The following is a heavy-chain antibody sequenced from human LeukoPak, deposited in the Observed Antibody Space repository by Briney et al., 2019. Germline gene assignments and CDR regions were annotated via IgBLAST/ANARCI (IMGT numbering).Heavy chain of an antibody. V-gene: IGHV4-38-2*02. J-gene: IGHJ6*03. D-gene: IGHD3-10*01. CDR3: AREGAYYYGSGSNDYYMDV. Sequence: SETLSLTCTVSGYSISSDYYWGWIRQPPGKGLEWIGSIYHSGSTYYNPSLKSRVTLSVDTSENQFSLKLSSVTAADTAVFYCAREGAYYYGSGSNDYYMDVWGKGTTVTVSS. CDR2: IYHSGST. CDR1: GYSISSDYY.